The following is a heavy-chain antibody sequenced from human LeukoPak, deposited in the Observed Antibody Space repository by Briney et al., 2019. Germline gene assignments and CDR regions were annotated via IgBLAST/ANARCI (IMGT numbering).Heavy chain of an antibody. Sequence: ASVKVSCKASGYTSINYGFTWVRQAPGQGLEWMGWISGYNGNTNYLQKFQGRVTMTTDTSTNTVYMELRSLSSDDTAVYYCARVSTNSRVGGYDPQWYFDLWGRGTLVTVSS. V-gene: IGHV1-18*04. CDR2: ISGYNGNT. J-gene: IGHJ2*01. CDR1: GYTSINYG. CDR3: ARVSTNSRVGGYDPQWYFDL. D-gene: IGHD5-12*01.